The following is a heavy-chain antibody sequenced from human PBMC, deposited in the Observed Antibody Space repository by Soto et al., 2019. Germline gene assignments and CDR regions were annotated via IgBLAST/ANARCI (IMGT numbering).Heavy chain of an antibody. CDR2: IWYDGSYR. D-gene: IGHD3-10*01. CDR3: ARISGSCHLGWFDP. Sequence: QVQLVQSGGGVVQSGRSLRLSCISSGFTFNTYGMFWARQAPGTGLEWVAGIWYDGSYRYYVDSVKGRFTVSRDNSKNTVYLKMNNLRAEDTAVNYCARISGSCHLGWFDPWGQGTLVTVSS. J-gene: IGHJ5*02. CDR1: GFTFNTYG. V-gene: IGHV3-33*01.